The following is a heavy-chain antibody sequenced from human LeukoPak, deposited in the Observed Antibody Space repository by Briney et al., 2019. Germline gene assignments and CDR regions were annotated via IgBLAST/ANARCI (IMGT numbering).Heavy chain of an antibody. J-gene: IGHJ4*02. V-gene: IGHV1-2*02. CDR1: GYTFTGYY. CDR2: INPNSGGT. D-gene: IGHD3-16*02. CDR3: AKPNSGSYPTAYDC. Sequence: ASVKVSCKASGYTFTGYYMHWVRQAPGQGLEWMGWINPNSGGTNYAQKFQGRVTMTRDTSISTAYMELSSLRSEDTAVYYCAKPNSGSYPTAYDCWGQGTLVTVSS.